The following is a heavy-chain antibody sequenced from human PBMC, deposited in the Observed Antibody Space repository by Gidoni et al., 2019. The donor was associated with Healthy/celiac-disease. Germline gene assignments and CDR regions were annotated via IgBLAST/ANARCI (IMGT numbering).Heavy chain of an antibody. D-gene: IGHD6-13*01. CDR3: ARDVGNSWDFFDY. CDR1: GFTVSSNY. V-gene: IGHV3-66*01. J-gene: IGHJ4*02. Sequence: EVQLVESGGGLVQPGGSLRLSCAASGFTVSSNYMSWVRQTPGKGLEWVSVIYSGGSASYADSVKGRFTISRDNFKNVLYLQMNSLRVEDTAVYYCARDVGNSWDFFDYWGQGTLVTVSS. CDR2: IYSGGSA.